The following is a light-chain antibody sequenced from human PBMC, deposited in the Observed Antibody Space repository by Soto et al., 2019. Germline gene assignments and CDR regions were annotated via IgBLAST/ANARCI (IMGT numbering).Light chain of an antibody. CDR1: QSISSY. V-gene: IGKV1-39*01. J-gene: IGKJ5*01. CDR2: AAS. CDR3: QQIYSTPIT. Sequence: DIQMTQSPSSLSASVGDRVTITCRASQSISSYLNWYQQKPGKAPKLLIYAASSLQSGSPSRFSGSGYGPDSTLTISRLQPEDFATYYCQQIYSTPITFGQGTRVEIK.